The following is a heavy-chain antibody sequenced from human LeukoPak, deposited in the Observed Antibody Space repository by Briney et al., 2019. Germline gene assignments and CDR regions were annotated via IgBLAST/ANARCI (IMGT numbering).Heavy chain of an antibody. V-gene: IGHV1-2*02. D-gene: IGHD3-10*01. J-gene: IGHJ4*02. CDR1: GYTFTGYY. Sequence: APVKVSCKASGYTFTGYYMHWVRQAPGQGLEWMGWINPNSGGTNYAQKFQGRVTMTRDTSISTAYMELSRLRSDDTAVYYCARGGKILLWFGELLRWGQGTLVTVSS. CDR3: ARGGKILLWFGELLR. CDR2: INPNSGGT.